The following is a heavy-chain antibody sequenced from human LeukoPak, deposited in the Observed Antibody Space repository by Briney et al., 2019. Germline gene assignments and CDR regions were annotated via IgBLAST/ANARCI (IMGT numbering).Heavy chain of an antibody. J-gene: IGHJ3*02. CDR2: FDPEDGET. CDR3: ARDPNAFDI. V-gene: IGHV1-24*01. Sequence: GASVKVSCKVSGYSLTELSIHWVRQAPGKGLEWMGSFDPEDGETIYAQNFQGRVTMTTDTSTSTAYMELRSLRSDDTAVYYCARDPNAFDIWGQGTMVTVSS. CDR1: GYSLTELS.